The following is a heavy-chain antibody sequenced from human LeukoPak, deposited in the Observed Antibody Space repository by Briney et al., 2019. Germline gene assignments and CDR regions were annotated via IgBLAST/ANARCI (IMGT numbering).Heavy chain of an antibody. D-gene: IGHD3-22*01. CDR3: ARVDSSGYHYYFDY. Sequence: PGGSLRLSCAASGFTFDDYGMSWVRQAPGKGLEWVSGINWNGGSTGYADSVKGRFTISRDNAKNSLYLQMNSLRAEDTALYYCARVDSSGYHYYFDYWGQGTLVTVSS. CDR1: GFTFDDYG. V-gene: IGHV3-20*04. CDR2: INWNGGST. J-gene: IGHJ4*02.